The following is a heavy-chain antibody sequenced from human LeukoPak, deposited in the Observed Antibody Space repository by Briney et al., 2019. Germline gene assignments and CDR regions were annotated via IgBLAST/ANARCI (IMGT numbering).Heavy chain of an antibody. Sequence: SETLSLTCTVSDDSITMYYWTCIRRPPGKGLEWIGYVDHTGSTKFNPSLNGRVSISRDTSNNVFSLRLRSVTAADTAVYFCARGRVSSSTWYSTYYYFFYMDFWGKGTTVTVSS. CDR3: ARGRVSSSTWYSTYYYFFYMDF. CDR1: DDSITMYY. D-gene: IGHD4-11*01. V-gene: IGHV4-59*01. J-gene: IGHJ6*03. CDR2: VDHTGST.